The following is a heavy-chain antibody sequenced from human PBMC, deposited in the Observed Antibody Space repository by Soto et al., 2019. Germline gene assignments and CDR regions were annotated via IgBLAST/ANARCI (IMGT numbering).Heavy chain of an antibody. D-gene: IGHD6-19*01. CDR3: ARAVAVPADFDY. CDR1: GYTFTGYA. J-gene: IGHJ4*02. CDR2: INAGNGNT. V-gene: IGHV1-3*05. Sequence: QVQVVQSGAEEKKPGASVKVSCTASGYTFTGYAMHWVRQAPGQRLEWMGWINAGNGNTKYSPKFQGRITITRDTSASTAYMELSSLRSEDTAVYYCARAVAVPADFDYWGQGTLVTVSS.